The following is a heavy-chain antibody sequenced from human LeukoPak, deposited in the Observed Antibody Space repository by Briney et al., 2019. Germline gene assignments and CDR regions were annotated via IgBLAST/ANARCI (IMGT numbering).Heavy chain of an antibody. J-gene: IGHJ4*02. CDR1: GGSISSSSYY. CDR3: ARGGSYYDRSGLNYFDY. Sequence: PSETLSLTCTVSGGSISSSSYYWGWIRQPPGKGLEGIGRIYYSGSTYYNPSLKSRVTISVDTSKNQFSLKLSSVTAEDTAVYYCARGGSYYDRSGLNYFDYWGQGAVVTVSS. CDR2: IYYSGST. V-gene: IGHV4-39*07. D-gene: IGHD3-10*01.